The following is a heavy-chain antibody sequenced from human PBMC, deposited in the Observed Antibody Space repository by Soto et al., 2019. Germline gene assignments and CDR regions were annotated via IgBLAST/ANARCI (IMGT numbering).Heavy chain of an antibody. CDR1: GFTFSSYA. CDR2: ISYDGSNK. CDR3: ARDRRSSSSWYGPISLHYYYGMDV. Sequence: GGSLRLSCAASGFTFSSYAMHWVRQAPGKGLEWVAVISYDGSNKYYADSVKGRFTISRDNSKNTLYLQMNSLRAEDTAVYYCARDRRSSSSWYGPISLHYYYGMDVWGQGTTVTAP. J-gene: IGHJ6*02. V-gene: IGHV3-30-3*01. D-gene: IGHD6-13*01.